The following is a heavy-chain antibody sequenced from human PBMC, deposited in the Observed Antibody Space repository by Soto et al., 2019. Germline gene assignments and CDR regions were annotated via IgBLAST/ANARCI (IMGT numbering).Heavy chain of an antibody. J-gene: IGHJ3*02. V-gene: IGHV3-23*01. CDR1: GFAFSSHP. CDR2: ISDGGDLK. Sequence: GGSLRLSCAASGFAFSSHPMSWVRQTPEGGLEWVSGISDGGDLKYNADSVKGRFTISRDNSKKTLFLQMNSLRVEDTGIYYCARRAFGSSRSFDIWGQGTMVNVSS. D-gene: IGHD6-6*01. CDR3: ARRAFGSSRSFDI.